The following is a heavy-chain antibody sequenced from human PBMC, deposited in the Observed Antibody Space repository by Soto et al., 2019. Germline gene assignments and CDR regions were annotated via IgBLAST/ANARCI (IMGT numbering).Heavy chain of an antibody. J-gene: IGHJ4*02. CDR2: IIPIFGTT. D-gene: IGHD3-10*02. CDR1: GGTFSSYT. Sequence: QVQLVQSGAEVRKPGSSVKVSCKASGGTFSSYTISWVRQAPGQGLQWMGGIIPIFGTTNYAQKFQGRVTFTSDESTGTAYMDLSSLRSEDTAVYYCASHISYQPLCSGVAYWGQGTPVTVSS. CDR3: ASHISYQPLCSGVAY. V-gene: IGHV1-69*01.